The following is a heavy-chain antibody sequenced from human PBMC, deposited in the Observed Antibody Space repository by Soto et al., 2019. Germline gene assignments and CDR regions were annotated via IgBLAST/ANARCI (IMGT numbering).Heavy chain of an antibody. D-gene: IGHD3-9*01. V-gene: IGHV1-18*01. CDR1: GYTFTSYG. CDR2: ISAYNGNT. CDR3: ARDLRRGLVTAVGY. J-gene: IGHJ4*02. Sequence: ASVKVSCKASGYTFTSYGISWVRQAPGQGLEWMGWISAYNGNTNYAQKLQGRVTMTTDTSTSTAYMELRSLRSDDTAVYYCARDLRRGLVTAVGYWGQGTLVTVSS.